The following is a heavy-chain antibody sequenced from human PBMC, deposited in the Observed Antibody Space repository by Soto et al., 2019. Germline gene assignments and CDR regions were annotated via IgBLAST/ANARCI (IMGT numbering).Heavy chain of an antibody. D-gene: IGHD5-12*01. CDR1: GGTFSSYT. V-gene: IGHV1-69*12. Sequence: QVQLVQSGAEVKKPGSSVTVSCKASGGTFSSYTISWVRQAPGQGLEWMGGIIPSFGTANYAQKFQGRVTITADESTSKAYMELSSLRSEDTAVYYCARGNHRWLQLWYFDLWGRGTLVTVSS. J-gene: IGHJ2*01. CDR2: IIPSFGTA. CDR3: ARGNHRWLQLWYFDL.